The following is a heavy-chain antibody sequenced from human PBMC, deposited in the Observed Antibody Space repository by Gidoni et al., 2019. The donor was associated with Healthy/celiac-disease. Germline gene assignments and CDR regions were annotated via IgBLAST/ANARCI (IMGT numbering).Heavy chain of an antibody. CDR3: ARQRRFLEWSGGYFDY. CDR2: IYYSGST. D-gene: IGHD3-3*01. CDR1: GGSISSSSYY. V-gene: IGHV4-39*01. Sequence: QLQLQESGPGLVKLSETLSLTCTVSGGSISSSSYYWGWIRQPPGKGLEWIGSIYYSGSTYYNPSLKSRVTISVDTSKNQFSLKLSSVTAADTAVYYCARQRRFLEWSGGYFDYWGQGTLVTVSS. J-gene: IGHJ4*02.